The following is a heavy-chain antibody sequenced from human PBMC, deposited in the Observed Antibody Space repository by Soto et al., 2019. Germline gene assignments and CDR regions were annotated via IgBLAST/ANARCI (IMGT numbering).Heavy chain of an antibody. CDR1: GGSISSGDYY. D-gene: IGHD1-1*01. J-gene: IGHJ4*02. Sequence: QVQLQESGPGLVKPSQTLSLTCTVSGGSISSGDYYWSWIRQPPGKGLEWIGYIYYIGSTYYNPSLKSRLTISVDTSENQFSLKLSSVTAADTAVYYCARGSNWNFFDYWGQGTLVTVSS. CDR2: IYYIGST. V-gene: IGHV4-30-4*01. CDR3: ARGSNWNFFDY.